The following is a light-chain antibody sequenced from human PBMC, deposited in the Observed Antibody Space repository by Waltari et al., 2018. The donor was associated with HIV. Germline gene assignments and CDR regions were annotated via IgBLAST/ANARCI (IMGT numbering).Light chain of an antibody. V-gene: IGLV1-44*01. J-gene: IGLJ2*01. CDR3: AAWDDRLNGVV. CDR2: SNN. Sequence: QSVLTQPPSASGTPGQRVTISCSGSSSKIGSNTVNWYQQLPGTAPKLLIYSNNQRPSWVPDRFSGSKSGTSASLAISGLQSEDEADYYCAAWDDRLNGVVFGGGTKLTVL. CDR1: SSKIGSNT.